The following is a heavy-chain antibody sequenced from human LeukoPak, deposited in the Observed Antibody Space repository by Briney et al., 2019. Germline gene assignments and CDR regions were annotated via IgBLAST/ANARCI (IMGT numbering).Heavy chain of an antibody. D-gene: IGHD3-10*01. CDR1: GGSFSGYY. Sequence: SETLSLTCAVYGGSFSGYYWSWIRQPPGKGLEWIGEINHSGSTNYNPSLKSRVTISVDTSKNQFSLKLSSMTAADTAVYYCARGVTYYYGSGRPYYFDYWGQGTLVTVSS. V-gene: IGHV4-34*01. CDR2: INHSGST. J-gene: IGHJ4*02. CDR3: ARGVTYYYGSGRPYYFDY.